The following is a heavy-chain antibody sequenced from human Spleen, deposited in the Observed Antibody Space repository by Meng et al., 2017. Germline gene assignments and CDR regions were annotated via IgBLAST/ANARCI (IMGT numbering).Heavy chain of an antibody. CDR3: ARTLEFFDY. J-gene: IGHJ4*02. CDR1: GYTFPDYW. CDR2: INPGGTRR. V-gene: IGHV1-46*01. Sequence: ASVKVSCRASGYTFPDYWLHWVRQAPGQGLEWMGIINPGGTRRSYAQKFQGGVTMTSDKSTNTVYMELSSLRSEDTAVYYCARTLEFFDYWGQGTLVTVSS.